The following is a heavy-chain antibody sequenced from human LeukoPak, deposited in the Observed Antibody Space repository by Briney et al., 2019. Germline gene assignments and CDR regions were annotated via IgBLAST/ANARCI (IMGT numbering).Heavy chain of an antibody. V-gene: IGHV1-18*01. CDR2: ISAYNGNT. J-gene: IGHJ3*02. CDR3: ARRVAVARRDAFDI. CDR1: GYIFTSYG. Sequence: ASVKVSCKASGYIFTSYGISWVRQAPGQGLEWMGWISAYNGNTNHAQNFQGRVTVTTETSTSTAYMELRSLRSDDTAVYYCARRVAVARRDAFDIWGQGTVVTVSS. D-gene: IGHD6-19*01.